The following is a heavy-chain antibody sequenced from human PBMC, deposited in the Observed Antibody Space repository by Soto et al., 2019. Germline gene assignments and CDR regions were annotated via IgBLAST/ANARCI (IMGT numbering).Heavy chain of an antibody. V-gene: IGHV3-43*01. CDR1: GFAFDDYT. Sequence: GGSLRLSCAAPGFAFDDYTMHWVRQPPGKGLEWVSLISWDGGSAYYADSVKGRFTISRDNSKNSLSLQMNSLRTEDTALYYCTKAGRTGLSPFDSWGQGTLVTVSS. J-gene: IGHJ4*02. D-gene: IGHD2-8*02. CDR3: TKAGRTGLSPFDS. CDR2: ISWDGGSA.